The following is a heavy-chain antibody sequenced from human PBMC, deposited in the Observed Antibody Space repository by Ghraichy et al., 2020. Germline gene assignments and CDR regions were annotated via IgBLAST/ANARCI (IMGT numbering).Heavy chain of an antibody. V-gene: IGHV3-48*02. Sequence: GGSLRLSCAASGFTFSGYSMNWVRQAPGKGLEWVAYITSSSKFITYADSVKGRFTISRDNAQNTLDLQMKSLRDDDTAVYYCARGSKVVRFYYYDGMDVWGQGTTVTVSS. CDR2: ITSSSKFI. D-gene: IGHD4-23*01. J-gene: IGHJ6*02. CDR3: ARGSKVVRFYYYDGMDV. CDR1: GFTFSGYS.